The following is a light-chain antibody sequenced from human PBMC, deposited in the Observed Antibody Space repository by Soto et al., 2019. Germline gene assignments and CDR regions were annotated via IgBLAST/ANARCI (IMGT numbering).Light chain of an antibody. CDR1: QTLSNSF. CDR2: DTS. Sequence: VLTQSPATLSLSPGERATLSCRASQTLSNSFIAWYQQKPGQAPRLLIYDTSSRATGVPDRYSASGSGTDFTLTISRLEPEDFAVFFCQQYGTSEIIFGQATRLEV. J-gene: IGKJ5*01. V-gene: IGKV3-20*01. CDR3: QQYGTSEII.